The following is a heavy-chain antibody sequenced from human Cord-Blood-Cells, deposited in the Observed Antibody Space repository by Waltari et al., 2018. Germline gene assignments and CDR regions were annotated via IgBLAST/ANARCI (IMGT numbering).Heavy chain of an antibody. Sequence: QVQLVQSGAEVKKPGASVKVSCKASGYTFTGYYMHWVRQAPGQGIEWMGRINPNSGGTNYAQKFQGSVTRTRDTSISTAYMELSRLRSDDTAVYYCARDGYSSGWYWFDPWGQGTLVTVSS. CDR2: INPNSGGT. J-gene: IGHJ5*02. V-gene: IGHV1-2*06. CDR1: GYTFTGYY. D-gene: IGHD6-19*01. CDR3: ARDGYSSGWYWFDP.